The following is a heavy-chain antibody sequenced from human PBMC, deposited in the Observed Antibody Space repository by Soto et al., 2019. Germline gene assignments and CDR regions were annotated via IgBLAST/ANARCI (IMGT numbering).Heavy chain of an antibody. J-gene: IGHJ5*02. CDR2: INHSRST. CDR3: ARVGVVIAATLGWFDP. CDR1: GGSFSGYY. Sequence: SETLSLTCAVYGGSFSGYYWSWIRQPPGKALEWIREINHSRSTNYKPSLKSRVNISIDTSRNHCSLMLNSVSAADTAVYYCARVGVVIAATLGWFDPWGQGTLVTVSS. D-gene: IGHD2-15*01. V-gene: IGHV4-34*01.